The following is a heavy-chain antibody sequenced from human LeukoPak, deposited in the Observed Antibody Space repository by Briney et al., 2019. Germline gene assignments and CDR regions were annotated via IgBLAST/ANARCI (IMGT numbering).Heavy chain of an antibody. J-gene: IGHJ3*02. D-gene: IGHD6-6*01. V-gene: IGHV3-9*03. Sequence: PGGSLRLSCAASGFTFDDYAMHWVRQAPGKGLEWVSGISWNSGSIGYADSVKGRFTISRDNAKNSLYLQMNSLRAEDMALYYCAKDQYSSSSRGAFDIWGQGTMVTVSS. CDR1: GFTFDDYA. CDR3: AKDQYSSSSRGAFDI. CDR2: ISWNSGSI.